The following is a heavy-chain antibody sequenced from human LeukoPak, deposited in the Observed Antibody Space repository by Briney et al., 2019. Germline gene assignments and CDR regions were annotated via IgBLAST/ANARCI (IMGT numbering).Heavy chain of an antibody. CDR2: IYNSGST. CDR3: ARDYYGSGTTDY. J-gene: IGHJ4*02. Sequence: SETLSLICTVSGGSTRSYYWSWIRQPPGKGLEWIGYIYNSGSTNYNPSLKSRVTISVDTSKNQFSLILSSVTAADTAVYYCARDYYGSGTTDYWGQGTLVTVSS. CDR1: GGSTRSYY. D-gene: IGHD3-10*01. V-gene: IGHV4-59*01.